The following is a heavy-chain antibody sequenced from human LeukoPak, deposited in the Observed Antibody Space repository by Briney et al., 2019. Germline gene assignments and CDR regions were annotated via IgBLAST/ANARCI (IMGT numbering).Heavy chain of an antibody. CDR3: AKEYGSGSYYFYYYYGMDV. CDR1: GFTFSSYE. Sequence: PGGSLRLSCAASGFTFSSYEMNWVRQAPGKGLEWVSYISSSGSTIYYADSVKGRFTISRDNAKNSLYLQMNSLRTEDTALYYCAKEYGSGSYYFYYYYGMDVWGQGTTVAVSS. J-gene: IGHJ6*02. D-gene: IGHD3-10*01. CDR2: ISSSGSTI. V-gene: IGHV3-48*03.